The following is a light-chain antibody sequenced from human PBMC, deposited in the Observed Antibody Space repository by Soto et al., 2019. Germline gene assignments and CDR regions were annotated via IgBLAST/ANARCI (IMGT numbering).Light chain of an antibody. CDR3: KSYTSRRTYV. J-gene: IGLJ1*01. Sequence: QSALTQPASVSGSPGQSITISCTGTSADVGAYNSVSWYQHHPGKAPKLIIYDVSSRSSGVSSRFSGSKSDSTASLTISGLQADDEADYYCKSYTSRRTYVFGTGTKLTVL. CDR1: SADVGAYNS. V-gene: IGLV2-14*03. CDR2: DVS.